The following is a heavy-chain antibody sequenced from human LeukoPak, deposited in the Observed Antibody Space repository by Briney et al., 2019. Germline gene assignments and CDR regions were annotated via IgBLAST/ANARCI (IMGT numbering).Heavy chain of an antibody. Sequence: GGSLRLSCAASGFTFSSYSMNWVRQPPGKGLEWVSSVSISSSYIYYADSVKGRFTISRDNAKNSLYLQMNSLRAEDTAVYYCARGYCSSTSCPEAFDIWGQGTMVTVSS. D-gene: IGHD2-2*01. V-gene: IGHV3-21*01. CDR3: ARGYCSSTSCPEAFDI. CDR2: VSISSSYI. J-gene: IGHJ3*02. CDR1: GFTFSSYS.